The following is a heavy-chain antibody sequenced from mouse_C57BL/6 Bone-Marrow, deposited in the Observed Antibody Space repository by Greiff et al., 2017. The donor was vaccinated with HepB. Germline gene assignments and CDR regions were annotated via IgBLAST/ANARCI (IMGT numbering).Heavy chain of an antibody. CDR1: GYTFTSYW. CDR2: IHPNSGST. V-gene: IGHV1-64*01. J-gene: IGHJ1*03. Sequence: QVQLQQPGAELVKPGASVKLSCKASGYTFTSYWMHWVKQRPGQGLEWIGMIHPNSGSTNYNEKFKSKATLTVDKSSSTAYMQLSSLTSEDSAVYYCARRGGGNYFHWYFDVWGTGTTVTVSS. CDR3: ARRGGGNYFHWYFDV. D-gene: IGHD2-1*01.